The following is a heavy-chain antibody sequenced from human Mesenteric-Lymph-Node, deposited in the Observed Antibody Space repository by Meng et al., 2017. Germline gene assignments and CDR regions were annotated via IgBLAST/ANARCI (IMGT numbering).Heavy chain of an antibody. CDR2: ISSSSSYI. V-gene: IGHV3-21*01. D-gene: IGHD3-3*01. CDR1: GSTSSSYS. CDR3: ARISLRATILGRGLYSRTDY. Sequence: GESLKISCAASGSTSSSYSMNWVRQAPGKGLEWVSSISSSSSYIYYAGSVKGRFAISRDNAKNSLYLPMNSLQAEDTAVYECARISLRATILGRGLYSRTDYWGQGTLVTVSS. J-gene: IGHJ4*02.